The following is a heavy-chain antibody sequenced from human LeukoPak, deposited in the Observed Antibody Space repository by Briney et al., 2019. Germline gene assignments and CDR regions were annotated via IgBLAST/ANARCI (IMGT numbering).Heavy chain of an antibody. D-gene: IGHD1-26*01. CDR1: GYTFTSYG. V-gene: IGHV1-18*01. J-gene: IGHJ3*02. Sequence: ASVKVSCKASGYTFTSYGISWVRQAPGQGLEWMGWISAYNGNTNYAQKLQGRVTMTTDTPTSTAYMELRSLRSDDTAVYYCARIIVGAVNDAFDIWGQGTMVTVSS. CDR2: ISAYNGNT. CDR3: ARIIVGAVNDAFDI.